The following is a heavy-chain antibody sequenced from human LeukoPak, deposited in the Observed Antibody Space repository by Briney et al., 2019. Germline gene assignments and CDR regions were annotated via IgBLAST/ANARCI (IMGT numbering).Heavy chain of an antibody. CDR2: MNPNSGNT. D-gene: IGHD3-3*01. Sequence: ASVKASCKASGYTFTSYDINWVRQATGQGLEWMGWMNPNSGNTGHAQKFQGRVTITRNTSISTAYMELSSLRSEDTAVYYCARGAYDFWSGYYNHMDVWGKGTTVTVSS. CDR1: GYTFTSYD. J-gene: IGHJ6*03. CDR3: ARGAYDFWSGYYNHMDV. V-gene: IGHV1-8*03.